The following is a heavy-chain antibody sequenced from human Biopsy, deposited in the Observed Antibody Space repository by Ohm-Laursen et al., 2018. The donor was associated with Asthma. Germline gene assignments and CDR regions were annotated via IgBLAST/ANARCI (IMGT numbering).Heavy chain of an antibody. CDR2: ILTKFDIT. J-gene: IGHJ4*02. CDR1: GGTFSNFA. CDR3: ARSYDTDSYPVLVLDY. Sequence: SSVKVSCKAPGGTFSNFAISWVRQAPGHGLEWMGTILTKFDITSYAEKFQGRVTITADKSTSTTYMELSRLRSEDTAVYHCARSYDTDSYPVLVLDYWGQGTLVTVSS. D-gene: IGHD3-22*01. V-gene: IGHV1-69*04.